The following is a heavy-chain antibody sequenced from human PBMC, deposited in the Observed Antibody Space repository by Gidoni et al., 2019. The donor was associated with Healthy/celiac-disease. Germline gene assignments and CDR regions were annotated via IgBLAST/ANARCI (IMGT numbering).Heavy chain of an antibody. V-gene: IGHV3-9*01. J-gene: IGHJ4*02. CDR1: GFTFDDYA. CDR3: AKATGPPMATIDFDY. CDR2: ISWNSGSI. Sequence: EVQLVESGGGLVQPGRSLRLSCAASGFTFDDYAMHWVRQAPGKGLEWVSGISWNSGSIGYADSVKGRFTISRDNAKNSLYLQMNSLRAEDTALYYCAKATGPPMATIDFDYWGQGTLVTVSS. D-gene: IGHD5-12*01.